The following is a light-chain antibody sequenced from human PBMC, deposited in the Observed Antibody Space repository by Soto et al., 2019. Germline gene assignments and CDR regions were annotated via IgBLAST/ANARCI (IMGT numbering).Light chain of an antibody. V-gene: IGLV2-14*01. CDR3: SKYTSSRTVV. J-gene: IGLJ2*01. CDR1: SSDVGGYNY. CDR2: EVT. Sequence: QSALTQPASVSGSPGQSITISCTGTSSDVGGYNYVSWYQQHPGKAPKLMIYEVTNRPSGVSNRFSGSKSGNTASLTISGLQAEDETHYYCSKYTSSRTVVFGEGTKLTVL.